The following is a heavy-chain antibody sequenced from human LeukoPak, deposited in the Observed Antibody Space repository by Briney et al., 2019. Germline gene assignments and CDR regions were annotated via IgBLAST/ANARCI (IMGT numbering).Heavy chain of an antibody. CDR1: GGSISTYF. J-gene: IGHJ4*02. CDR3: ARAYYGSGSCYFDY. V-gene: IGHV4-59*01. CDR2: IYYSGST. Sequence: SETLSLTCTVSGGSISTYFWSWIRQPPGKGLEWIGYIYYSGSTNYNPSLKSRVTISVDTSKNQFSLKLSSVTAADTAVYYCARAYYGSGSCYFDYWGQGTLVTVSS. D-gene: IGHD3-10*01.